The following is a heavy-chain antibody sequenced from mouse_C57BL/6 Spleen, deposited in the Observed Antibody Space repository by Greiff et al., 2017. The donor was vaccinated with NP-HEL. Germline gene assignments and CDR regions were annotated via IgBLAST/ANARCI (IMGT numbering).Heavy chain of an antibody. D-gene: IGHD2-3*01. CDR3: ARMGLYDGFFDY. V-gene: IGHV3-6*01. Sequence: EVKLMESGPGLVKPSQSLSLTCSVTGYSITSGYYWNWIRQFPGNKLEWMGYISYDGSNNYNPSLKNRISITRDTSKNQFFLKLNSVTTEDTATYYCARMGLYDGFFDYWGQGTTLTVSS. CDR1: GYSITSGYY. J-gene: IGHJ2*01. CDR2: ISYDGSN.